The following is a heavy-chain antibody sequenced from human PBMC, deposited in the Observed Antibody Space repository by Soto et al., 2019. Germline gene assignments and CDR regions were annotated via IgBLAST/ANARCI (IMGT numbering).Heavy chain of an antibody. CDR1: GLTFSSYA. J-gene: IGHJ5*02. CDR2: INSGGDNT. Sequence: GGSLRLSCTASGLTFSSYAMSWVRQAPGKGLEWVSGINSGGDNTYYADSVKGQFSISRDNSKNTVFLQMNSLRADDTALYYCARALPAWFHPSGQGALVTVSS. CDR3: ARALPAWFHP. V-gene: IGHV3-23*01.